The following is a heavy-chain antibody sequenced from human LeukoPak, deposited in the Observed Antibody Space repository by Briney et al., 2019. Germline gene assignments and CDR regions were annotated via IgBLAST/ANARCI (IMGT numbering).Heavy chain of an antibody. CDR1: GGSISSSSYY. J-gene: IGHJ4*02. CDR3: ARHSSGYDFIYSY. D-gene: IGHD5-12*01. Sequence: SETLSLTCTVSGGSISSSSYYWGWIRQPPGKGLEWIGSIYYSGSTYYNPSLKSRVTISVDTSKNQFSLKLSSVTAADTAVYYCARHSSGYDFIYSYWGQGTLVTVSS. CDR2: IYYSGST. V-gene: IGHV4-39*01.